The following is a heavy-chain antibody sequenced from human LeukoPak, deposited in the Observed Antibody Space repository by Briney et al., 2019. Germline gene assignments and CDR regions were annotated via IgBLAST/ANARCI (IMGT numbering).Heavy chain of an antibody. CDR3: AKDPDVLRFLEWSI. CDR2: ISGSGGST. Sequence: QSGGSLRLSCAASGFTFSSYAMSWVRQAPGKGLEWVSAISGSGGSTYYADSVKGRFTISRDNSKNTLYLQMNSLRAEDTAVYYCAKDPDVLRFLEWSIWGQGTMVTVSS. CDR1: GFTFSSYA. V-gene: IGHV3-23*01. J-gene: IGHJ3*02. D-gene: IGHD3-3*01.